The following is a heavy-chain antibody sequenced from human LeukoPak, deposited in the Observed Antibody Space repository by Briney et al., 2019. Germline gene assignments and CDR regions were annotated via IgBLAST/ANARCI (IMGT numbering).Heavy chain of an antibody. CDR2: VSYDGSNR. V-gene: IGHV3-30*18. J-gene: IGHJ3*02. Sequence: PGGSLRLSCAASGFPFSSYAMHWVRQSPGKGLEWVAVVSYDGSNRYYVDSVKGRFTISRDNSKNTLDLQMSSLRPEDTAVYYCAKDTIALSLWFGELVGHDAFDIWGQGTMVTVSS. CDR3: AKDTIALSLWFGELVGHDAFDI. D-gene: IGHD3-10*01. CDR1: GFPFSSYA.